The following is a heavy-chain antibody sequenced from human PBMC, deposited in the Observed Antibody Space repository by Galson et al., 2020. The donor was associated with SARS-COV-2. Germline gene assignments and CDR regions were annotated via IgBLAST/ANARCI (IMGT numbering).Heavy chain of an antibody. CDR1: GFTFSSYA. CDR3: ANPIYSNYAWYWYFDL. V-gene: IGHV3-23*01. CDR2: ISGSGGST. Sequence: GGSLRLSCAASGFTFSSYAMSWVRQAPGKGLEWVSAISGSGGSTYYADSVKGRFTISRDNSKNTLYLQMNSLRAEDTAVYYCANPIYSNYAWYWYFDLWCRGTLVTVSS. D-gene: IGHD4-4*01. J-gene: IGHJ2*01.